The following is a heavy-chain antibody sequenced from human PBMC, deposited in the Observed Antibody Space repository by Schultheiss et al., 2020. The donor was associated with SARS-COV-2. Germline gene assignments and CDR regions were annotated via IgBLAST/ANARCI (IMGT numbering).Heavy chain of an antibody. CDR2: IYYSGST. V-gene: IGHV4-61*10. Sequence: SETLSLTCTVSGGSISSGSYYWSWIRQPAGKGLEWIGYIYYSGSTNYNPSLKSRVTISVDTSKNQFSLKLSSVTAADTAVYYCARDRTLYGDYVPYYYGMDVWGQGTTVTVSS. CDR3: ARDRTLYGDYVPYYYGMDV. J-gene: IGHJ6*02. D-gene: IGHD4-17*01. CDR1: GGSISSGSYY.